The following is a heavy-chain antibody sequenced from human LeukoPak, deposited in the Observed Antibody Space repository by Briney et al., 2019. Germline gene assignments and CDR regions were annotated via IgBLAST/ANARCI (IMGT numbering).Heavy chain of an antibody. Sequence: PGGSLRLSCTASGFTFSSYEMNWVRQAPGAGLEWVSTISGSGGSANYADSVKARFTISRDNSKNTLFLQMNSLRAEDTAVYYCARYRWNQYYFDYWGQGTLVTVSS. CDR1: GFTFSSYE. J-gene: IGHJ4*02. CDR3: ARYRWNQYYFDY. D-gene: IGHD1-1*01. V-gene: IGHV3-23*01. CDR2: ISGSGGSA.